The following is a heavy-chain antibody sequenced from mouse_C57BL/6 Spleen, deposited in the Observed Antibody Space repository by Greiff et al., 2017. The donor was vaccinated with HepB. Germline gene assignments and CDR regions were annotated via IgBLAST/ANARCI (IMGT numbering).Heavy chain of an antibody. V-gene: IGHV1-26*01. Sequence: VQLQQSGPELVKPGASVKISCKASGYTFTDYYMNWVKQSHGKSLEWIGDINPNNGGTSYNQKFKGKATLTVDKSSSTAYMELRSLTSEDSAVYFCAKYEIFAYRGQESLGTVSA. CDR1: GYTFTDYY. J-gene: IGHJ3*01. CDR3: AKYEIFAY. CDR2: INPNNGGT. D-gene: IGHD2-3*01.